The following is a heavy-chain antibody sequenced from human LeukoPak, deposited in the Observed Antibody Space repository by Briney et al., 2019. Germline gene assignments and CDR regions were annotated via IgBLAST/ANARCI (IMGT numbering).Heavy chain of an antibody. CDR3: AKDRYCDSTSCPTDY. Sequence: QPGRSLRLSCVAYGVTLSSYGMHWVRQAPGKGLEWVAVISNDGTNKYYADSVKGRFTISRDNSKNTQYLQMNSLRAEDTAVYYCAKDRYCDSTSCPTDYWGQGTLVTVSS. D-gene: IGHD2-2*01. J-gene: IGHJ4*02. V-gene: IGHV3-30*18. CDR2: ISNDGTNK. CDR1: GVTLSSYG.